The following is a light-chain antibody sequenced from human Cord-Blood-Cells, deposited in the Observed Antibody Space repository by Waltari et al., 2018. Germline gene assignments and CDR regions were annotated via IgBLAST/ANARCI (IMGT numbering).Light chain of an antibody. Sequence: DIQMTQSPSSLSASVGDRVTITCRASQGISNSLAWYQQKPGKAPKLLLYAASRVESGGPSRFSGSGSGTDYTLTISSLQPEDFATYYCQQYYSTLYTFGQGTKLEIK. CDR2: AAS. CDR3: QQYYSTLYT. V-gene: IGKV1-NL1*01. CDR1: QGISNS. J-gene: IGKJ2*01.